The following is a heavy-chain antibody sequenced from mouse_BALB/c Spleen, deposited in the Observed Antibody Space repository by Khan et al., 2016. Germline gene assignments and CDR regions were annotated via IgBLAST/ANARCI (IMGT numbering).Heavy chain of an antibody. J-gene: IGHJ2*01. D-gene: IGHD1-1*01. Sequence: QIQLVQSGAVLMKPGASVKISCKATGYTFSSYWIEWIKQRPGHGLEWIGEILPGSGSTNYKENFKGKATFTADTSSNTAYMQLSSLTSEDSAVYYCARDWLRYYWGQGTTLTVSS. CDR3: ARDWLRYY. CDR2: ILPGSGST. CDR1: GYTFSSYW. V-gene: IGHV1-9*01.